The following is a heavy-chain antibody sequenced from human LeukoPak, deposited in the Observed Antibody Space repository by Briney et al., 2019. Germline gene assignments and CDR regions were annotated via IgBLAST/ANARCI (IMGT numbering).Heavy chain of an antibody. V-gene: IGHV3-74*03. J-gene: IGHJ4*02. CDR1: GFTFSSFW. Sequence: GSLRLSCAASGFTFSSFWMHWVRQAPGKGLVWVSRINSDGSSITYADSVKGRFTISRDNAKNTLYLQMNSLRVEDTAVYYCAREGRVSGYDFDCWGQGTLVTVSS. CDR2: INSDGSSI. D-gene: IGHD5-12*01. CDR3: AREGRVSGYDFDC.